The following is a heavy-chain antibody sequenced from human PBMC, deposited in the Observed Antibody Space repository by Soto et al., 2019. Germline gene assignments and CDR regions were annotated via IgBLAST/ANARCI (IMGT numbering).Heavy chain of an antibody. V-gene: IGHV3-30*03. J-gene: IGHJ4*02. D-gene: IGHD3-22*01. CDR1: GFTFSSYG. CDR2: ISYDGSNK. CDR3: ARDQLGRDDSSGYYRTFDY. Sequence: HPGGSLRLSCAASGFTFSSYGMHWGRQAPCKGREWVAVISYDGSNKYYADSVKGRFTISRDNSKNTLYLQMNSLRAEDTAVYYCARDQLGRDDSSGYYRTFDYWGQGTLVTVSS.